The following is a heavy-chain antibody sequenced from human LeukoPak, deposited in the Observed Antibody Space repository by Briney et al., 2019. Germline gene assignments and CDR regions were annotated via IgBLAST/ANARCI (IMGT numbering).Heavy chain of an antibody. V-gene: IGHV4-4*07. CDR2: IYSSGSA. J-gene: IGHJ5*02. CDR3: ARDVRYASGWSTPES. Sequence: SETLSLTCTVSGGSIINHYWSWIRQPAGKGLEWIGRIYSSGSANYSPSLKSRVSMSIDTSNNHFSLNLTSVTAADTALYFCARDVRYASGWSTPESWGQGTLVTASS. CDR1: GGSIINHY. D-gene: IGHD6-19*01.